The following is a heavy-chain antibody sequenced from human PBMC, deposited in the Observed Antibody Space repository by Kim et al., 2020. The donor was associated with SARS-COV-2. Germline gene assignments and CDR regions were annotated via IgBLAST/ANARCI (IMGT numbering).Heavy chain of an antibody. CDR1: GGSFSGYY. V-gene: IGHV4-34*01. CDR2: INHSGST. CDR3: ASGPGSGSYYKRIPRGMDV. J-gene: IGHJ6*02. D-gene: IGHD3-10*01. Sequence: SETLSLTCAVYGGSFSGYYWSWIRQPPGKGLEWIGEINHSGSTNYNPSLKSRVTISVDTSKNQFSLKLSSVTAADTAVYYCASGPGSGSYYKRIPRGMDVWGQGTTVTVSS.